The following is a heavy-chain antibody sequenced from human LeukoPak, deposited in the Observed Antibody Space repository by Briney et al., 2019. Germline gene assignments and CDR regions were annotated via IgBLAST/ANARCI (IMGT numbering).Heavy chain of an antibody. CDR3: ARDLSFGSLDF. Sequence: PGGSLRLSCAASGFILSTHGMHWVRQAPGKGLEWVAGMWYDGSREDYADSVKGRFTISRDMSKNTLNLQMSSLRVEDTAMFYCARDLSFGSLDFRGQGTLVTVSS. CDR1: GFILSTHG. J-gene: IGHJ4*02. V-gene: IGHV3-33*01. CDR2: MWYDGSRE. D-gene: IGHD1-26*01.